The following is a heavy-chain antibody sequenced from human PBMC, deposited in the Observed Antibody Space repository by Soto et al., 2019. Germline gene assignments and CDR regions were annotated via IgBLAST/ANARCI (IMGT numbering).Heavy chain of an antibody. CDR1: GDSITSNSYF. V-gene: IGHV4-39*07. CDR3: ASVTRTCISTSCYRYYYGMDV. Sequence: PSETLSLTCTVSGDSITSNSYFWAWIRQPPGKGLEWIGSIYYSGTTYYNPSLKSRVTISVDTSKNQFSLKLSSVTAADTAVYYCASVTRTCISTSCYRYYYGMDVWGQGTTVTVSS. D-gene: IGHD2-2*02. J-gene: IGHJ6*02. CDR2: IYYSGTT.